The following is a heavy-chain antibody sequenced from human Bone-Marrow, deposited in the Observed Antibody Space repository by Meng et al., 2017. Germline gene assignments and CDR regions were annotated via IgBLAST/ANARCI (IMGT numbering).Heavy chain of an antibody. V-gene: IGHV4-34*01. CDR3: ARGGVRGGIDY. J-gene: IGHJ4*02. CDR2: INHSGST. D-gene: IGHD3-10*01. CDR1: GGSLSGYY. Sequence: QGQLLQWGAGLLKPSGTLSRTGAVYGGSLSGYYWSWIRQPPWKGLEWIGEINHSGSTNYNPSLKSRVTISVDTSKNQFSLKLSSVTAADTAVYYCARGGVRGGIDYWGQGTLVTVSS.